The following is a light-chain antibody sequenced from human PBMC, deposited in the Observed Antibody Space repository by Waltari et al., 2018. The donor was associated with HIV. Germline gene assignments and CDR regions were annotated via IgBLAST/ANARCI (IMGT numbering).Light chain of an antibody. J-gene: IGLJ2*01. CDR1: SSNIGAGYD. V-gene: IGLV1-40*01. CDR3: QSYDSSLSGWVV. Sequence: QSVLTQPPSVSGAPGQRVTISCTGSSSNIGAGYDVHWYQQLPGTAPKLLIYGNSNRPSVVPDRFSGSKSGTSASLAITGLQAEDEADYYCQSYDSSLSGWVVFGGGTKLTVL. CDR2: GNS.